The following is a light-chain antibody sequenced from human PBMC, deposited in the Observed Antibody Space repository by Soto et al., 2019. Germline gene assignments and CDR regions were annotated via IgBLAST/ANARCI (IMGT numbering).Light chain of an antibody. Sequence: QPVLTQSSSASASLGSSVKPTCTLSSGHSSYIIAWHQQQPGKAPRYLMKLEGSGSYNKGSGVPDRFSGSSSGADRYLTISNLQFEDEADYYCETWDSNTRVFGGGTKVTVL. CDR3: ETWDSNTRV. J-gene: IGLJ3*02. CDR1: SGHSSYI. V-gene: IGLV4-60*02. CDR2: LEGSGSY.